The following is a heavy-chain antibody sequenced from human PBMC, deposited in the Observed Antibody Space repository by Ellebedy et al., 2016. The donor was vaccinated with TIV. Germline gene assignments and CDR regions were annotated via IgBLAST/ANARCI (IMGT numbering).Heavy chain of an antibody. Sequence: ASVKVSCKASGGTFTNHAISWVRLAPGQGPEWMGGIIATVGSADYAQSFQGRLTITADESTSIAHMELRSLRSEDTAVYYCARLGRFGESMPPYYYFPMDVWGQGTTVTVSS. CDR1: GGTFTNHA. CDR2: IIATVGSA. V-gene: IGHV1-69*13. D-gene: IGHD3-10*01. CDR3: ARLGRFGESMPPYYYFPMDV. J-gene: IGHJ6*02.